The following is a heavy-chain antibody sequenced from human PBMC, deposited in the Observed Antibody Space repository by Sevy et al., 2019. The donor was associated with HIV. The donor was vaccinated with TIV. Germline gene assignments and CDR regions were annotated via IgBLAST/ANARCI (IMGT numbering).Heavy chain of an antibody. V-gene: IGHV6-1*01. CDR2: TYYSSKWYN. D-gene: IGHD3-16*01. J-gene: IGHJ4*02. CDR1: GDSVSSNSAA. Sequence: QSQTLSLTCAISGDSVSSNSAAWNWIRQSPSRGLEWLGRTYYSSKWYNDYTVSVKSRITINPDTSKNQFSLQLNSVTAEDTAVYYWARDRGRWLQGSFDYWGQGTLVTVSS. CDR3: ARDRGRWLQGSFDY.